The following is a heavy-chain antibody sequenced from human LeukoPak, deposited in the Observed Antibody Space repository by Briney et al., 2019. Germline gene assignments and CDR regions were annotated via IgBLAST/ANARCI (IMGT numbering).Heavy chain of an antibody. CDR2: IYYSGST. Sequence: SQTLSLTCTLSRGPTHNSPSNWIRPPPRKRLEWIGYIYYSGSTNYHPSLKSRVTISVGTSKNQFSLKLSSVTAADTAVYYCARGVSSGSDYWGQGTLVTVSS. CDR3: ARGVSSGSDY. D-gene: IGHD3-10*01. V-gene: IGHV4-59*08. CDR1: RGPTHNSP. J-gene: IGHJ4*02.